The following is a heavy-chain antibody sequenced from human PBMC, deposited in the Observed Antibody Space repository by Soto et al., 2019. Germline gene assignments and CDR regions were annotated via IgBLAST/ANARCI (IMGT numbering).Heavy chain of an antibody. CDR1: GYTFTSYG. Sequence: GASVKVSCKASGYTFTSYGISWVRQAPGQGLEWMGWISAYNGNTNYAQKLQGRVTMTTDTSTSTAYMELRSLRSDDTAVYYCARRWLVLFGVVTDGNYYYGMDVWGQGTTVTVSS. D-gene: IGHD3-3*01. J-gene: IGHJ6*02. CDR2: ISAYNGNT. CDR3: ARRWLVLFGVVTDGNYYYGMDV. V-gene: IGHV1-18*04.